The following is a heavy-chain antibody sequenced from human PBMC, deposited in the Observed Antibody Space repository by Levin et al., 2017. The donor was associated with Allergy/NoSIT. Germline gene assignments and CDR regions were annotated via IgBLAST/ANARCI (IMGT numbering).Heavy chain of an antibody. J-gene: IGHJ4*02. CDR2: INPVNSDT. CDR3: ARSPSGLNWRVFED. D-gene: IGHD6-19*01. CDR1: GHISSSYW. Sequence: GESLKISCQSSGHISSSYWIGWVRQTPGKGLEWMGLINPVNSDTRYNPSVEGQVTISADMSSNTAYLQWTSLKTSDTAMYYCARSPSGLNWRVFEDWGQGTRVSVSS. V-gene: IGHV5-51*01.